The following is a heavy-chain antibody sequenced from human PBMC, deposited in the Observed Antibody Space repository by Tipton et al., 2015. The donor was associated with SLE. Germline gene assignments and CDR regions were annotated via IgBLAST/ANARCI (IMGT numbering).Heavy chain of an antibody. CDR2: ISGSGGST. CDR3: ARLAYCGGDCYRSFDY. D-gene: IGHD2-21*01. V-gene: IGHV3-23*01. J-gene: IGHJ4*02. CDR1: GFTFSSYT. Sequence: GSLRLSCAASGFTFSSYTMSWVRQAPGKGLEWVSTISGSGGSTYYADSVKGRFTISRDNAKNSLYLQMNSLRAEDTAVYYCARLAYCGGDCYRSFDYWGQGTLVTVSS.